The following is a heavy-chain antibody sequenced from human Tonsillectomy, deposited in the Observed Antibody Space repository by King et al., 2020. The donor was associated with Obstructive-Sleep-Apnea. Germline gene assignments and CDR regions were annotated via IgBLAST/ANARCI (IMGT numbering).Heavy chain of an antibody. CDR3: ARRNREGKLLWFGESFDY. D-gene: IGHD3-10*01. CDR1: GYTFTGYY. V-gene: IGHV1-2*02. J-gene: IGHJ4*02. CDR2: INPNSGGT. Sequence: VQLVESGAEVKKPGASVKVSCKASGYTFTGYYMHWVRQAPGQGLEWMGWINPNSGGTNYAQKFQGRVTMTRDTSISTAYMELSRLRSDDTAVYYCARRNREGKLLWFGESFDYWGQGTLVTVSS.